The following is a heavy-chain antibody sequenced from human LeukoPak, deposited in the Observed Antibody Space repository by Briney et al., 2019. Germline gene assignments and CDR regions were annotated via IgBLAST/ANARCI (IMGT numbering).Heavy chain of an antibody. V-gene: IGHV1-2*02. D-gene: IGHD2-8*02. CDR1: GYTFTGYY. CDR3: ARVSFCTGGACPYYFDY. Sequence: GASVKVSCKASGYTFTGYYMHWVRQAPGQGLEWMGWINPNNGGTNFAQKFQGRVSMTRDTPIGAAYMELSSLTSDDTAMYYCARVSFCTGGACPYYFDYWGQGTLVTVSS. CDR2: INPNNGGT. J-gene: IGHJ4*02.